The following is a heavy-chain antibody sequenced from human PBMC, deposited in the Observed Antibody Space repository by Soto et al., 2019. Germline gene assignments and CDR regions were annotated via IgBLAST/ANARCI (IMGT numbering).Heavy chain of an antibody. D-gene: IGHD5-12*01. V-gene: IGHV1-2*04. CDR3: ARDGAVATSNAFDI. CDR1: GYTFTGYY. CDR2: INPNSGGT. Sequence: VASVKVSCKASGYTFTGYYMHWVRQAPGQGLEWMGWINPNSGGTNYAQKFQGWVTMTRDTSISTAYMELSRLRSDDTAVYYCARDGAVATSNAFDIWGQGTMVTVSS. J-gene: IGHJ3*02.